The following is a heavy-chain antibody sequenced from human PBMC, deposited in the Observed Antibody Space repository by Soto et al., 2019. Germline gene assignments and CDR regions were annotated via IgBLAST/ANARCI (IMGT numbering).Heavy chain of an antibody. CDR2: IFPADSEI. J-gene: IGHJ4*02. V-gene: IGHV5-51*01. Sequence: EVQLVQSGPEMRKPGESLRISCQSFGYTFTAYWIAWVRQMPGKGLEWMGIIFPADSEIRYSPSFRGHVTISADKSISTAYLQWSSLEASDTAMYYCVRPLYPGYCTDGVCYSYDYWGQGTPVTVSS. CDR3: VRPLYPGYCTDGVCYSYDY. CDR1: GYTFTAYW. D-gene: IGHD2-8*01.